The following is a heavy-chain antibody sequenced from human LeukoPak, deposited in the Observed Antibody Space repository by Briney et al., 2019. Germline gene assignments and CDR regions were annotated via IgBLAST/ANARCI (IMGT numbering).Heavy chain of an antibody. Sequence: SETLSLTCTVSGYSVSSGYYWGWIRQPPGKGLEWIGSMYHSGDTYSNPSLKSRVTISVDTSKNQFSLKLSSVTAADTAVYYCARGTRSFFDYWGQGTPVTVSS. CDR1: GYSVSSGYY. V-gene: IGHV4-38-2*02. J-gene: IGHJ4*02. D-gene: IGHD2-15*01. CDR2: MYHSGDT. CDR3: ARGTRSFFDY.